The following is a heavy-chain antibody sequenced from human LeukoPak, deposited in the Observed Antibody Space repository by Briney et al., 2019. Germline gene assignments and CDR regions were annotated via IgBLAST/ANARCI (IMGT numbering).Heavy chain of an antibody. CDR3: ARWGYFDSSGYFVAVY. J-gene: IGHJ4*02. CDR2: IHYSGST. CDR1: GDSISSYC. Sequence: SETLSLTCTVSGDSISSYCWNWIRQPPGKGLEYIGWIHYSGSTDYNPSLKSRVTISLDRSKRQLSLNLRSVTAADTAVYYCARWGYFDSSGYFVAVYRGQGSLVTVSS. V-gene: IGHV4-59*01. D-gene: IGHD3-22*01.